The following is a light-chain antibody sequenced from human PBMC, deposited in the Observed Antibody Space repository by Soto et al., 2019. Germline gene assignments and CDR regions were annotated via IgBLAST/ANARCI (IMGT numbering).Light chain of an antibody. Sequence: DIQMTQSPSSLSASVGDRVTITCRASQGILTYLAWYQQKPGQVPELLIQAASTLQPGVPSRFSGSGSGTEFTLTINSLQPEDVAVYYCQHYANWPLTFGGGTKVDIK. CDR2: AAS. CDR3: QHYANWPLT. J-gene: IGKJ4*01. CDR1: QGILTY. V-gene: IGKV1-27*01.